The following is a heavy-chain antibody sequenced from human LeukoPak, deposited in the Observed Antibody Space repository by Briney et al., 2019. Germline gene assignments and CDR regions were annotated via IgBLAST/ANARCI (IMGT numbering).Heavy chain of an antibody. CDR2: INHSGGT. V-gene: IGHV4-34*01. Sequence: KPSETLSLTCAVYGGSFSGYYWSWIRQPPGKGLEWIGEINHSGGTNYNPSLKSRVTISVDTSKNQFSLKLSSVTAADTAVYYCARGRSSWYTDFDYWGQGTLVTVSS. CDR1: GGSFSGYY. D-gene: IGHD6-13*01. CDR3: ARGRSSWYTDFDY. J-gene: IGHJ4*02.